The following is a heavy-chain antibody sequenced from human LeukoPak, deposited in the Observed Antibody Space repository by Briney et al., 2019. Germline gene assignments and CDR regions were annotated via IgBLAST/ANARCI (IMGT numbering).Heavy chain of an antibody. Sequence: GGSLRLSCAASEFTFSSYGMHWVRQAPGKGLEWVAVISYDGSNKYYADSVKGRFTISRDNSKNTLYLQMNSLRAEDTAVYYCARVPYYYDSSGYYYGGYYYGMDVWGQGTTVTVSS. CDR3: ARVPYYYDSSGYYYGGYYYGMDV. V-gene: IGHV3-30*03. CDR2: ISYDGSNK. CDR1: EFTFSSYG. J-gene: IGHJ6*02. D-gene: IGHD3-22*01.